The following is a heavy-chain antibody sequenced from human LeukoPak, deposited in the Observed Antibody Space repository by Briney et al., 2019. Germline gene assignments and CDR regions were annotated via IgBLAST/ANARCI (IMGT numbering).Heavy chain of an antibody. CDR1: GFTVSSNS. V-gene: IGHV3-53*01. Sequence: PGGSLRLSCTVSGFTVSSNSMSWVRQAPGKGLEWVSFIYSDNTHYSDSVKSRFTISRDNSKNTLYLQMNSLRAEDTAVYYCAREGSYYYYYMDVWGQGTLVTVSS. CDR2: IYSDNT. J-gene: IGHJ6*03. CDR3: AREGSYYYYYMDV.